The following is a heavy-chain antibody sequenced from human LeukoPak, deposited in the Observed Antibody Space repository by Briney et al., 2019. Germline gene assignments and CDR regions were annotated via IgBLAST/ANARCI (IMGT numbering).Heavy chain of an antibody. V-gene: IGHV3-13*01. CDR3: ARPTVDGYATY. CDR1: GFTFSSYD. CDR2: IGTAGDT. D-gene: IGHD5-24*01. Sequence: GGSLRHSCGASGFTFSSYDMHWVRQPTGKGLEWVSAIGTAGDTYYSHSVKGRFTISRDNAKNSLYLQMNSLRAEDTAVYYCARPTVDGYATYWGQGTLVTVSS. J-gene: IGHJ4*02.